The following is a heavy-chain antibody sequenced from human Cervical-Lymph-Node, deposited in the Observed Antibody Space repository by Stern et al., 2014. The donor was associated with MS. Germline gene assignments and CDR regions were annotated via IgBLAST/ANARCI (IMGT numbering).Heavy chain of an antibody. D-gene: IGHD2-15*01. CDR2: IYYSGST. V-gene: IGHV4-59*01. Sequence: QLQLQESGPGLVKPSETLSLTCTVSGGSISSYYWRWIRQPPGKGLEWIGYIYYSGSTNYNPSHKSRITISVDTSKNQFALKLSSVTAADTAVYYCAREGAGYCSGGSCYGLWYFDLWGRGNLVTVSS. CDR1: GGSISSYY. J-gene: IGHJ2*01. CDR3: AREGAGYCSGGSCYGLWYFDL.